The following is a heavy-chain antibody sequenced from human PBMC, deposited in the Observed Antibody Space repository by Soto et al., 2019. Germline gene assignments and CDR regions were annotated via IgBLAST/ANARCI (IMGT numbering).Heavy chain of an antibody. CDR3: AAQGGNEYLREVDY. CDR1: GYTFTSYG. CDR2: ISAYNGNT. Sequence: QVQLVQSGAEVKKPGASVKFSCKASGYTFTSYGISWVRQAPGQGREWMGWISAYNGNTNYAQKLQGRVTMTKDTPTSTADMELRRLRSDDTAVYYCAAQGGNEYLREVDYWGQGTLVTVSS. D-gene: IGHD1-1*01. J-gene: IGHJ4*02. V-gene: IGHV1-18*01.